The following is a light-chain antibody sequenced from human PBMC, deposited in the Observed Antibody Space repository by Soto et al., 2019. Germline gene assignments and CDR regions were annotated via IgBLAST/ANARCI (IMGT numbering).Light chain of an antibody. V-gene: IGKV3-20*01. Sequence: EIVLTQSPGTLSLSPGERATLSCRASQSVSSSDLAWYQQRAGQAPRLLIYGASTRATGIPDRFSGSGSGTDFTLTISRLEPEDFAVFYCQHFGSSPPYTFGQGTKLEIK. CDR2: GAS. CDR3: QHFGSSPPYT. J-gene: IGKJ2*01. CDR1: QSVSSSD.